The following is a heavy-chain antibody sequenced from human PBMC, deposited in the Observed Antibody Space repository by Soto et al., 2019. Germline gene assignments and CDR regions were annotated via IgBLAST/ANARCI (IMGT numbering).Heavy chain of an antibody. CDR1: GFTFNTAW. D-gene: IGHD3-10*01. Sequence: ESGGDLAKPGGSLRLSCAASGFTFNTAWMNWVRQAPGEGLVWVSRINTDGSSTSYADSVKGRFTISRDNAKNTLYLQMNSLRVEDTAMYYCAKRGVDTFGLSYWGQGTLVTVSS. V-gene: IGHV3-74*02. CDR2: INTDGSST. CDR3: AKRGVDTFGLSY. J-gene: IGHJ4*02.